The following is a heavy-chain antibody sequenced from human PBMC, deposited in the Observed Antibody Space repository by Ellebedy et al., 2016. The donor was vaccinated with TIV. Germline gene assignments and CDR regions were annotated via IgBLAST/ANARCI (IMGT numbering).Heavy chain of an antibody. D-gene: IGHD5-12*01. Sequence: ASVKVSCKASGYTFIAHYMHWVRQAPGQGLEWMGWINPDSGATSFAHRFQGRVALTRDTSLNTVYMDMAGLTSDDTALYYCARVRRGSVPDFWGQGTLVTVSS. CDR2: INPDSGAT. CDR3: ARVRRGSVPDF. CDR1: GYTFIAHY. J-gene: IGHJ4*02. V-gene: IGHV1-2*07.